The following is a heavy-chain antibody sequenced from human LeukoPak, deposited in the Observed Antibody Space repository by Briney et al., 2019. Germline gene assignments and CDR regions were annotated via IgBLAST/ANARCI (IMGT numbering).Heavy chain of an antibody. CDR1: GFTFRSYA. J-gene: IGHJ4*02. Sequence: GRPLRLSCAAFGFTFRSYAMHWVGQAPGKGLDGVSVISYDGSNKYYADSVKGRFTISRDNSKNTLYLQMNSLRAEDTAVYYCASRKDTPHLPDYWGQGTLVTVSS. CDR3: ASRKDTPHLPDY. V-gene: IGHV3-30-3*01. CDR2: ISYDGSNK. D-gene: IGHD5-18*01.